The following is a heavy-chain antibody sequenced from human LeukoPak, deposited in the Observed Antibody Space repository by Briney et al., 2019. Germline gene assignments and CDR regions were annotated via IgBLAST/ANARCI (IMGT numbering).Heavy chain of an antibody. Sequence: GGSLRLSCAASGFTFSSYCMSWVRQAPGKGLEWVAVISYDGSSKYYADSVKGRFTVSRDNSKNTLYLQMNSLRPEDTALFYCARPELAYCGGDCYSGLDYWGQGTLVTVSS. CDR1: GFTFSSYC. J-gene: IGHJ4*02. CDR2: ISYDGSSK. V-gene: IGHV3-30*03. CDR3: ARPELAYCGGDCYSGLDY. D-gene: IGHD2-21*02.